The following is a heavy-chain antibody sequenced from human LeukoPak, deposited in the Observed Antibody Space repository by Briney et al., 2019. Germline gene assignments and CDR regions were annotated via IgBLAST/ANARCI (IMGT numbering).Heavy chain of an antibody. J-gene: IGHJ5*02. CDR3: ARDYSRGYAWFDP. Sequence: PSQTLSLTCTVSGDSISSGGYYWSWTRQHPGKGLEWIGYIYYSGSAYYNPFLKSRVSISVDTSKNQFSLKLTSVTAADTALYFCARDYSRGYAWFDPWGQGILVTVSS. V-gene: IGHV4-31*03. D-gene: IGHD5-12*01. CDR1: GDSISSGGYY. CDR2: IYYSGSA.